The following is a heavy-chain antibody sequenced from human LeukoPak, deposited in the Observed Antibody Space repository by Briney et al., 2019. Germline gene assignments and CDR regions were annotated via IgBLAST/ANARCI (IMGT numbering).Heavy chain of an antibody. CDR3: AKDRGFGEPLDY. J-gene: IGHJ4*02. Sequence: GGSLRLSCAASGFTFSSYAMSWVRQAPGKGLEWVAVTSYDGSNKYYADSVKGRFTISRDNSKNTLYLQMNSLRAEDTAVYYCAKDRGFGEPLDYWGQGTLVTVSS. CDR2: TSYDGSNK. V-gene: IGHV3-30*18. CDR1: GFTFSSYA. D-gene: IGHD3-10*01.